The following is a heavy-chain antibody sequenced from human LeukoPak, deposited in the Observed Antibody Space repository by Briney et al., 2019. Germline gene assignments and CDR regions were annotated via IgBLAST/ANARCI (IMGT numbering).Heavy chain of an antibody. D-gene: IGHD5-12*01. CDR3: AKSSAYSGYEVDY. V-gene: IGHV1-2*02. CDR2: INPNSGGT. Sequence: ASVKVSCKASGYIFTGYYMHWVRQAPGQGLEWMGWINPNSGGTNYAQKFQGRVTMTRDTSNSTAYMELSRLRSDDTAMYYCAKSSAYSGYEVDYWGQGSLVTVSS. J-gene: IGHJ4*02. CDR1: GYIFTGYY.